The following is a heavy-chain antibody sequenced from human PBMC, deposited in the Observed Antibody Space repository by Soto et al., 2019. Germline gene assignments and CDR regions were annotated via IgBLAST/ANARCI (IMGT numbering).Heavy chain of an antibody. CDR2: VHPSGST. V-gene: IGHV4-34*01. Sequence: SETLSLTCAVFSASLGDHYWAWIRQSPDKGLEWIGEVHPSGSTDYNPSLKSRLTLSLDTSKNQFSLKVASVNAADTAVYFCARGKPSGYRFGPRNFFYYGLDVWGTGTTVTVSS. J-gene: IGHJ6*04. CDR3: ARGKPSGYRFGPRNFFYYGLDV. CDR1: SASLGDHY. D-gene: IGHD5-18*01.